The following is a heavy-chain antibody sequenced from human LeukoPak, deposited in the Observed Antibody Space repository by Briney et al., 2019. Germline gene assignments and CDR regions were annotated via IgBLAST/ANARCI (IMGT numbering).Heavy chain of an antibody. CDR3: ARGLGVFDY. Sequence: SETLSLTCAVYGGSFSGYYWSWIRQPPGKGLEWIGEINHSGSTNYNPSLKSRVTISVDTSKNQFSLKLSSVTAADTAVNYCARGLGVFDYWGQGTLVTVSS. J-gene: IGHJ4*02. CDR1: GGSFSGYY. D-gene: IGHD3-16*01. CDR2: INHSGST. V-gene: IGHV4-34*01.